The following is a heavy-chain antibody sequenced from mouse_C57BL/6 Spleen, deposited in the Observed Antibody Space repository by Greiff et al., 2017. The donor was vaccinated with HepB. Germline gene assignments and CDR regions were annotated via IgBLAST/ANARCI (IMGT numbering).Heavy chain of an antibody. Sequence: VQLQQSGAELVKPGASVKLSCKASGYTFTSYWMHWVKQRPGRGLEWIGRIDPNSGGTKYNETFKSKATLTVDKPSSTAYMQLSSLISEDSAVYVWARGDDGSSYVYWYFDGWGTGTTVTVSS. CDR3: ARGDDGSSYVYWYFDG. CDR2: IDPNSGGT. D-gene: IGHD1-1*01. CDR1: GYTFTSYW. V-gene: IGHV1-72*01. J-gene: IGHJ1*03.